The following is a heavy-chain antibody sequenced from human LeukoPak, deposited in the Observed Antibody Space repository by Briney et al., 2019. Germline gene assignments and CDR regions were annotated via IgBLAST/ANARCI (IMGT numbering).Heavy chain of an antibody. D-gene: IGHD2-8*01. CDR3: AKEGSDCTNGICRYFDY. V-gene: IGHV3-9*01. CDR1: GFTFDNNA. CDR2: INWKSDNM. Sequence: PGGSLRLSCAASGFTFDNNAMHWVRQAPGKGLEWVSSINWKSDNMDYADSVKGRFTISRDNAGNSLYLQTNSLRVEDTALYYCAKEGSDCTNGICRYFDYWGQGTLVTVSS. J-gene: IGHJ4*02.